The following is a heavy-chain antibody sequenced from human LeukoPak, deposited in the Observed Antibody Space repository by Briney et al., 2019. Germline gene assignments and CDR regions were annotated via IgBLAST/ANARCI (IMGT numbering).Heavy chain of an antibody. CDR2: INYDGSNK. J-gene: IGHJ4*02. Sequence: GGSLRLSCAASGFSFRHYGMHWVRQAPGKGLEWVAFINYDGSNKYYADSVKGRFTISRDNSKNTLYLEINSLSADDTAVYYCATTDTTCYWGQGNLVTVSS. V-gene: IGHV3-30*02. CDR1: GFSFRHYG. D-gene: IGHD1-14*01. CDR3: ATTDTTCY.